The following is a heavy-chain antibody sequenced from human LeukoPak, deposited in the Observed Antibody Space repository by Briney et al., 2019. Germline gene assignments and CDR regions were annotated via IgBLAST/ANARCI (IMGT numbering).Heavy chain of an antibody. CDR1: GGSLSSSSYY. D-gene: IGHD5-18*01. V-gene: IGHV4-39*07. CDR2: IYYSGST. CDR3: ARGAQLWLNWFDP. J-gene: IGHJ5*02. Sequence: SETLSLTCTVSGGSLSSSSYYWGWLRQPPGKGLEGVGSIYYSGSTYYNPSLKSRVTISVATSKNQFSLKLSSVTAADTAVYYCARGAQLWLNWFDPWGQGTLVTVSS.